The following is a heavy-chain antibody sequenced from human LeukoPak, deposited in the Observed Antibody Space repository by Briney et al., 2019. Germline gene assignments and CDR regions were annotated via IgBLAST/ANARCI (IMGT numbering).Heavy chain of an antibody. J-gene: IGHJ4*02. CDR3: ARVRSYFGSVTGKSYYFDY. Sequence: SETLSLTCTVSGDSISTYYWSWIRQPPGKGLEWIGYIHSSESTYVNPSLKSRVTILVDTSQNQVSLKMRSVTAADTGVYYCARVRSYFGSVTGKSYYFDYWGQGTLVTVSS. D-gene: IGHD3-10*01. CDR1: GDSISTYY. CDR2: IHSSEST. V-gene: IGHV4-59*01.